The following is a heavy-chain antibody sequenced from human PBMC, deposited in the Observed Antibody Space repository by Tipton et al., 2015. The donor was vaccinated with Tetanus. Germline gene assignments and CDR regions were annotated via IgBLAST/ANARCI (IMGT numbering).Heavy chain of an antibody. J-gene: IGHJ4*02. Sequence: TLSLTCTVSGGSMSTYYWSWIRQPPGKGLEWIGYVYYTGSTDYNPSLKSRVTISADTSKNQFSLNLRSVITADTAVYYCARANNDYPKKGPFDYWGQGILVIVSS. V-gene: IGHV4-59*01. CDR1: GGSMSTYY. D-gene: IGHD5-12*01. CDR3: ARANNDYPKKGPFDY. CDR2: VYYTGST.